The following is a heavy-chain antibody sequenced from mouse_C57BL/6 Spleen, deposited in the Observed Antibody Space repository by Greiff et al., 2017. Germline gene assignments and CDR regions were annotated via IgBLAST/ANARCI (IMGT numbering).Heavy chain of an antibody. D-gene: IGHD3-2*02. CDR2: IDPSDSYT. J-gene: IGHJ4*01. V-gene: IGHV1-69*01. CDR3: ARLDSSGYEAMDY. CDR1: GYTFTSYW. Sequence: QVQLQQPGAELVMPGASVKLSCKASGYTFTSYWMHWVKQRPGQGLEWIGEIDPSDSYTNYNQKFKGKSTLTVDKSSSTAYMQLRSLTSEDAAVYYCARLDSSGYEAMDYWGQGTSVTVSS.